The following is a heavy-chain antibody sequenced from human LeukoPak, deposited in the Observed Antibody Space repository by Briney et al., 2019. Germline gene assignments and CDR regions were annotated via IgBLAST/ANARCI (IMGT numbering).Heavy chain of an antibody. CDR1: GYSISSGYY. J-gene: IGHJ4*02. V-gene: IGHV4-38-2*02. Sequence: SETLSLTCTVSGYSISSGYYWGWIRQPPGKGLEWIGSIYHSGSTYYNPSLKSRVTISVDTSKNQFSLKLSSVTAADTAVYYCAREPGVVPAAPFDYWGQGTLVTVSS. CDR2: IYHSGST. CDR3: AREPGVVPAAPFDY. D-gene: IGHD2-2*01.